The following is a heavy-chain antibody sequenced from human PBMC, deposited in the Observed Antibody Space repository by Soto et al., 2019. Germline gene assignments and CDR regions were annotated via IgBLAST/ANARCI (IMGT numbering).Heavy chain of an antibody. V-gene: IGHV4-4*07. CDR2: IYTNGST. CDR1: DDSIYTYY. Sequence: ETLSLTCTVSDDSIYTYYWSWIRQPAGKGLEWIGRIYTNGSTNSKPSLRSRLTMSVDRSKHQLSLKLSSVTAADTAVYYCARERTVDYVDYYFDYWGRGPLVTVSS. J-gene: IGHJ4*02. D-gene: IGHD4-17*01. CDR3: ARERTVDYVDYYFDY.